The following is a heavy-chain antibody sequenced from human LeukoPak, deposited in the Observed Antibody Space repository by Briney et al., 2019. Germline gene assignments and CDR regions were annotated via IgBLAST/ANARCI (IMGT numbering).Heavy chain of an antibody. J-gene: IGHJ4*02. CDR1: GYSISSGYY. CDR3: AREGSMTARPFVSIDY. Sequence: SETLSLTCAVSGYSISSGYYWGWLRQPPGKVLEWSGSIYHSGSTYYNPSLKSRVTISVDTSKTQFSLKLSSVTAADTAVYYCAREGSMTARPFVSIDYWGQGTLVTVSS. CDR2: IYHSGST. D-gene: IGHD6-6*01. V-gene: IGHV4-38-2*02.